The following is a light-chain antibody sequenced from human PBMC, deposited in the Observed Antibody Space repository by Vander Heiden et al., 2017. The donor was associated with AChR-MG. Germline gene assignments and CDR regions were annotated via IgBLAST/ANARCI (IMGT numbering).Light chain of an antibody. Sequence: DIQMTQSPYSLSASLGERVTITCQSSQDISKDLNRYQQKTWKAPKPLNYDESHLGTGVASSGSGGGAGANFSFPTSSVLHDEIATYYYRQYDNIPPSFGGGTKVEIK. J-gene: IGKJ4*01. CDR3: RQYDNIPPS. CDR2: DES. CDR1: QDISKD. V-gene: IGKV1-33*01.